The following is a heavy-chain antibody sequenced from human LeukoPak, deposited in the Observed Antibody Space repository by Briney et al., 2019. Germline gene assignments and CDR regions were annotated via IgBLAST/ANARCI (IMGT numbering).Heavy chain of an antibody. J-gene: IGHJ4*02. D-gene: IGHD1-26*01. CDR2: IKQDVSEK. V-gene: IGHV3-7*01. CDR1: GFTFSSYW. CDR3: SRLGGSYYHY. Sequence: GGTLRLSCAASGFTFSSYWMSWVRQAPGKGLEWVANIKQDVSEKYYVDSVKGRFTISRDNAKKSLYLQMNSLRADDTAAYYCSRLGGSYYHYWGQGTLVTVSS.